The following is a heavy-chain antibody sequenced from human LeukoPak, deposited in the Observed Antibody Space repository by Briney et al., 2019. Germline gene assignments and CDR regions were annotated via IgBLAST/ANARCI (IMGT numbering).Heavy chain of an antibody. CDR3: AIPREGLRNLRAFDY. CDR2: IKQDGSEK. V-gene: IGHV3-7*01. D-gene: IGHD5-12*01. J-gene: IGHJ4*02. Sequence: PGGSLRLSCAASGFTFSSYCMSWVRQAPGKGLEGVANIKQDGSEKYYVDSVKGRFTISRDNAKNSLYLQMNSLRAEDTAVYYCAIPREGLRNLRAFDYWGQGTLVTVSS. CDR1: GFTFSSYC.